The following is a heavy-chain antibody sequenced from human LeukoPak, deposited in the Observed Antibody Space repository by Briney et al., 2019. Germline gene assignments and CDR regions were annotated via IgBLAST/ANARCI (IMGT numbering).Heavy chain of an antibody. CDR2: ISAYNGNT. CDR3: AISEWYSGSSGLVDY. Sequence: ASVMVSCKASGYTFTSYGISWVRQAPGQGLEWMGWISAYNGNTNYAQKLQGRVTMTTDTSTSTAYMELRSLRSDDTAVYYCAISEWYSGSSGLVDYWGQGTLVTVSS. J-gene: IGHJ4*02. CDR1: GYTFTSYG. V-gene: IGHV1-18*01. D-gene: IGHD1-26*01.